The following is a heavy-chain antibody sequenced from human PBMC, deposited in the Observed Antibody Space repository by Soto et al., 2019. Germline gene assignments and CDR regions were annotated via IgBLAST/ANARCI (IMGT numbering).Heavy chain of an antibody. CDR2: INHSGST. D-gene: IGHD6-13*01. V-gene: IGHV4-34*01. CDR1: GGSFSGYY. Sequence: SETLSLTCAVYGGSFSGYYWSWIRQPPGKGLEWIGEINHSGSTNYNPSLKSRVTISVDTSKNHFSLKLGSVTAADTAVYYCARGTPEPYSSSWYYFDYWGQGTLVTVSS. CDR3: ARGTPEPYSSSWYYFDY. J-gene: IGHJ4*02.